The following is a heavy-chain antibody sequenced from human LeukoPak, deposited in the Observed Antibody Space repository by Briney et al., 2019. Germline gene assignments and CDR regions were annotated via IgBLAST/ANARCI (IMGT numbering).Heavy chain of an antibody. D-gene: IGHD3-22*01. CDR3: AKDFLGGYQDY. Sequence: GGSLRLSCAASGFTFSNAWMSWVRQAPGKGLEWVSFLSSRGGSKYYADSVRGRFTISRDNSKNTLYLQMNSLRAEDTAVYYCAKDFLGGYQDYWGQGTLVSVSS. CDR2: LSSRGGSK. J-gene: IGHJ4*02. V-gene: IGHV3-23*01. CDR1: GFTFSNAW.